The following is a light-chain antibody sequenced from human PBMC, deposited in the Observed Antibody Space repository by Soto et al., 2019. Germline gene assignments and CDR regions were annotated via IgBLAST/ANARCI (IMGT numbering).Light chain of an antibody. Sequence: EILLTQSPGTLALSPGEGATLSCRASQSVTNDFFAWYQQRPGHAPRLLIYGISNRATGIPDRFSGSGSGTDFTLTISRLEPEDFVLYYCQQYVTLPHTFGQGTRLEIK. CDR3: QQYVTLPHT. CDR2: GIS. J-gene: IGKJ5*01. CDR1: QSVTNDF. V-gene: IGKV3-20*01.